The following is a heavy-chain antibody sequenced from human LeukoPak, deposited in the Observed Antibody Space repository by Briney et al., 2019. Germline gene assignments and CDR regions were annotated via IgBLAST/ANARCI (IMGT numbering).Heavy chain of an antibody. CDR3: VRSGRGIYYYFDY. D-gene: IGHD1-26*01. CDR1: GYIFSNFG. CDR2: ISGYNGYT. J-gene: IGHJ4*02. Sequence: ASVKVSCKASGYIFSNFGINWVRQAPGQGLEWMGWISGYNGYTKYAQKLQGRVTMTTDSSTSTAYMELRSLRSDDTAVYYCVRSGRGIYYYFDYWGQGTLVTVSS. V-gene: IGHV1-18*01.